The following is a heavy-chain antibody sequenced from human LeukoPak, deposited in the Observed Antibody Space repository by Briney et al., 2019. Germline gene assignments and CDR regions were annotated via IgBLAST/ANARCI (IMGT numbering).Heavy chain of an antibody. Sequence: GRSLSLSCAASGFTFSDYGMHWVRQAPGKGLEWVAVISYDGSNKYYADSVKGRFTLSRDNSKNTLCLQMNRLRTEDTAVYYCAKVKTSSFYYFDNWGQGTLVTVSS. J-gene: IGHJ4*02. D-gene: IGHD2-2*01. V-gene: IGHV3-30*18. CDR1: GFTFSDYG. CDR2: ISYDGSNK. CDR3: AKVKTSSFYYFDN.